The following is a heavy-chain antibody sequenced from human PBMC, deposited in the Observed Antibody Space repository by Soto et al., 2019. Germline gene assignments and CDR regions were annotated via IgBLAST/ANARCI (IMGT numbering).Heavy chain of an antibody. J-gene: IGHJ3*02. V-gene: IGHV1-8*01. Sequence: GASVKVSCKASGYTFTSYDINWVRQATGQGLEWMGWMNPNSGNTGYAQKFQGRVTMTMNTSISTAYMELSSLRSEDTAVYYCARGKWHPYDAFDIWGQGTMVTVSS. CDR2: MNPNSGNT. CDR3: ARGKWHPYDAFDI. CDR1: GYTFTSYD. D-gene: IGHD5-12*01.